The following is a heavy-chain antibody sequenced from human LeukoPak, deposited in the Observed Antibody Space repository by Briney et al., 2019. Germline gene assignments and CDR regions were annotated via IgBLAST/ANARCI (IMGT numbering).Heavy chain of an antibody. V-gene: IGHV3-7*01. CDR3: ARAGGTSWADY. CDR2: VKQDGTEE. CDR1: GFTFRDYW. J-gene: IGHJ4*02. D-gene: IGHD6-13*01. Sequence: PGGSLRLSCEASGFTFRDYWMTWVRQAPGKGLEWVANVKQDGTEEFYVDSVKGRLTISRDNGKNSLYLQMNSLRVEDTAIYYCARAGGTSWADYWGQGTLVTVSS.